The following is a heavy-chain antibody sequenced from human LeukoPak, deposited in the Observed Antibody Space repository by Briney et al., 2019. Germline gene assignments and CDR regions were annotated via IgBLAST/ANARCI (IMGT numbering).Heavy chain of an antibody. D-gene: IGHD3-10*01. J-gene: IGHJ4*02. Sequence: GGSLRLSCAASGFTLCSYATTWVRQAPGKGLEWVSAISGSGADTYYADSVKGRFTISRDTSKNTVYLQMNSLRDEDTAVYYCAKQLDSGNYYPTGDDYWGQGTLVTVSS. CDR3: AKQLDSGNYYPTGDDY. CDR1: GFTLCSYA. CDR2: ISGSGADT. V-gene: IGHV3-23*01.